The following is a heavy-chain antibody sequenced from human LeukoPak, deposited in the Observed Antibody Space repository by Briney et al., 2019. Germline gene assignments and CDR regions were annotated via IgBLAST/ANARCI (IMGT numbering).Heavy chain of an antibody. J-gene: IGHJ3*02. CDR3: ARSGITMVGGASIGLLTFDI. D-gene: IGHD3-10*01. Sequence: GGSLRLSCAASGFTFSSYSMNWVRQAPGEGLVWVSRINDDGRTTTYADSVKGRITISRDNAKNTLYLQMSSLRVEDTAVYYCARSGITMVGGASIGLLTFDIWGPGTMVTVSP. CDR1: GFTFSSYS. CDR2: INDDGRTT. V-gene: IGHV3-74*03.